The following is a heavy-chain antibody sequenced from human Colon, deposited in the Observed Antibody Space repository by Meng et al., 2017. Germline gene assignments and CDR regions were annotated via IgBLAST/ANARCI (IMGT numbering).Heavy chain of an antibody. CDR3: ASSVDTAMVMDY. V-gene: IGHV3-11*01. CDR2: ISSSGSTI. Sequence: VLLVESGGGFVKPGGSLRLSCAASGFTFSDYYMSWIRQAPGKGLEWVSYISSSGSTIYYADSVKGRFTISRDNAKNSLYLQMNSLRAEDTAVYYCASSVDTAMVMDYWGQGTLVTVSS. CDR1: GFTFSDYY. D-gene: IGHD5-18*01. J-gene: IGHJ4*02.